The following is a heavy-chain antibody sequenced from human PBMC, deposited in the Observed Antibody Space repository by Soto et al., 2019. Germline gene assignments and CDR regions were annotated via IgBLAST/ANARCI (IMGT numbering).Heavy chain of an antibody. V-gene: IGHV3-53*01. CDR2: VYLTEGT. Sequence: LRLSCAASGFSVNGKKYITWVRQAPGKGLEWVSAVYLTEGTYYADSVKGRFIVSLDSSRTTVYLQMNSLRPEDTAVYYCATWLLREHGFDVWGPGTMVTVSS. D-gene: IGHD6-19*01. CDR1: GFSVNGKKY. J-gene: IGHJ3*01. CDR3: ATWLLREHGFDV.